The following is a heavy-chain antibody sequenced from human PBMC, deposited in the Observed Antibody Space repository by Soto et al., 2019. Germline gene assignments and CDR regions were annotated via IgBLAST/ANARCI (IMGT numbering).Heavy chain of an antibody. D-gene: IGHD4-4*01. Sequence: PGGSLRLSCTASGFTFSSYWMSWVRQAPGKGLVWVANIKQDGSEKYYVDSVKGRFTISRDNAKNSLYLQMNSLRAEDTAVYYCASTDYSNYRNYYYYYMDGWGKGTTVTVAS. V-gene: IGHV3-7*01. CDR1: GFTFSSYW. CDR2: IKQDGSEK. J-gene: IGHJ6*03. CDR3: ASTDYSNYRNYYYYYMDG.